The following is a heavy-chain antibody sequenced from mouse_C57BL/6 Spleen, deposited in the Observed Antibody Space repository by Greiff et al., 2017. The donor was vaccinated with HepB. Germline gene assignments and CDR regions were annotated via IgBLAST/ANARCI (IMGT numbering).Heavy chain of an antibody. CDR2: INPNNGGT. CDR3: ARRAGYFDY. J-gene: IGHJ2*01. V-gene: IGHV1-26*01. Sequence: VQLQQSGPELVKPGASVKISCKASGYTFTDYYMNWVKQSHGKSLEWIGDINPNNGGTSYNQKFKGKATLTVDKSSSTAYMELRSLTSEDSAVYYCARRAGYFDYWGQGTTLTVSS. CDR1: GYTFTDYY.